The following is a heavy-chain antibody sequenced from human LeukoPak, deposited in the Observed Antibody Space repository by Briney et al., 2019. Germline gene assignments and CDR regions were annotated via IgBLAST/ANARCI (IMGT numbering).Heavy chain of an antibody. CDR3: AKDPFGVRGVLFDY. Sequence: GGSLRLSCAASGFTFSSYWMHWVRHAPGKGLVWVSRISIDGATTNYADSVKGRFTISRDNAKNSLYLQMNSLRAEDTAVYYCAKDPFGVRGVLFDYWGQGTLVTVSS. CDR2: ISIDGATT. D-gene: IGHD3-10*01. J-gene: IGHJ4*02. CDR1: GFTFSSYW. V-gene: IGHV3-74*01.